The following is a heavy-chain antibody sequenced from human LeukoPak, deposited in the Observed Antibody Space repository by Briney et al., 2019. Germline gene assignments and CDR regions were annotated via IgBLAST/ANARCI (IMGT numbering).Heavy chain of an antibody. CDR2: IFYSGST. Sequence: SETLSLTCTVSGGSISSYYWSWIRQPPGKGLEWIGYIFYSGSTNYNPSLKSRVTISVDTSKNQFSLKPSSVTAADTAVYYCARASSFDWSLHYYYYYGMDVWGQGTTVTVSS. CDR3: ARASSFDWSLHYYYYYGMDV. J-gene: IGHJ6*02. V-gene: IGHV4-59*12. CDR1: GGSISSYY. D-gene: IGHD3-9*01.